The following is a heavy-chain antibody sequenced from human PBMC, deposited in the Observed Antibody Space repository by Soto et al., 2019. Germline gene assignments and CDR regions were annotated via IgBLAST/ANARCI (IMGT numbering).Heavy chain of an antibody. V-gene: IGHV4-61*01. J-gene: IGHJ4*02. CDR3: ASHSSSWYQSDY. CDR2: IYYSGST. Sequence: PSETLSLTCTVSGGSVSSGIYYWNWIRQPPGKGLEWIGCIYYSGSTNYNPSLKSRVTISVDTSKNQFSLKLNSVTAADTAVYYCASHSSSWYQSDYWGQGTLVTVSS. CDR1: GGSVSSGIYY. D-gene: IGHD6-13*01.